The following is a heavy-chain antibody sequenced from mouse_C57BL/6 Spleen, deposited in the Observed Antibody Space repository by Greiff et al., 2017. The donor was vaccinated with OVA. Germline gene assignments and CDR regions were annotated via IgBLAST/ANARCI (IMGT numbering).Heavy chain of an antibody. Sequence: VQLQQSGPELVKPGASVKISCKASGYALSSSWMNWVQQRPGKGLEWIGRIYPGDGDTNYNGKFKGKATLTADKSSSTAYMQLSSLTSEDSAVYFCARGNYGSSLGYWGQGTTLTVSS. J-gene: IGHJ2*01. D-gene: IGHD1-1*01. CDR2: IYPGDGDT. CDR1: GYALSSSW. V-gene: IGHV1-82*01. CDR3: ARGNYGSSLGY.